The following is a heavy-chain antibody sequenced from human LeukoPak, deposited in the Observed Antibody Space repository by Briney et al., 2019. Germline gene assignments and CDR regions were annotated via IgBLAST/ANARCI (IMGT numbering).Heavy chain of an antibody. V-gene: IGHV1-69*05. CDR1: GGTFSSYA. CDR2: IIPIFGTA. CDR3: ARGFLYSGSYKGRAAYYYYYMDV. J-gene: IGHJ6*03. Sequence: SVKVSCKASGGTFSSYAISWVRQAPGQGLEWMGGIIPIFGTANYAQKFQGRVTITTDESTSTAYMELSSLRSEDTAVYYCARGFLYSGSYKGRAAYYYYYMDVWGKGTTVTVSS. D-gene: IGHD1-26*01.